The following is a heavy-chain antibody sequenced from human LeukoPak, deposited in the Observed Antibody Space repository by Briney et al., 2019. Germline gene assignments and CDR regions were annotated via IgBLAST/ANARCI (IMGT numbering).Heavy chain of an antibody. CDR1: GDSISSTSFY. Sequence: SETLSLTCSASGDSISSTSFYWGWIRQPPGKGLEWIGSIFYSGTTYYTPSLKSRVTLSLDTSKNHFSLRLTSVTAADTAVYYCARQIAVVEPTDPNWFDSWGQGTLVTVSS. CDR3: ARQIAVVEPTDPNWFDS. J-gene: IGHJ5*01. V-gene: IGHV4-39*07. D-gene: IGHD2-21*01. CDR2: IFYSGTT.